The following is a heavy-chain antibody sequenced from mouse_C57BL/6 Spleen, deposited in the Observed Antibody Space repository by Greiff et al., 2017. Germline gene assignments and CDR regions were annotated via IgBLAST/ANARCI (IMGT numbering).Heavy chain of an antibody. CDR2: ISDGGSYT. D-gene: IGHD2-1*01. CDR1: GFTFSSYA. J-gene: IGHJ4*01. CDR3: ARVGNLYAMDY. V-gene: IGHV5-4*01. Sequence: EVQGVESGGGLVKPGGSLKLSCAASGFTFSSYAMSWVRQTPEKRLEWVATISDGGSYTYYPDNVKGRFTISRDNAKNNLYLQMSHLKSEDTAMYYCARVGNLYAMDYWGQGTSVTVSS.